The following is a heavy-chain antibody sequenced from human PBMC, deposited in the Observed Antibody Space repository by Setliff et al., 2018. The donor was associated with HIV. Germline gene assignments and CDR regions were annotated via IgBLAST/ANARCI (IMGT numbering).Heavy chain of an antibody. CDR2: ISSSSSYI. CDR3: ARDIYDTSGYYYAFDI. CDR1: GLTFTDYS. Sequence: GLTFTDYSMNWVRQAPGKGLEWVSSISSSSSYIKYADSVKGRFTISRDNAKNSLYLQMNSLRAEDTAVYYCARDIYDTSGYYYAFDIWGQGTMVTVSS. V-gene: IGHV3-21*01. J-gene: IGHJ3*02. D-gene: IGHD3-22*01.